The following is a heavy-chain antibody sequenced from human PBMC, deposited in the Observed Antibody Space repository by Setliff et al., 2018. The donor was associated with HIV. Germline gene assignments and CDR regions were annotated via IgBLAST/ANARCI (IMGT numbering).Heavy chain of an antibody. CDR2: INNDGSST. CDR1: GFTFSSYW. V-gene: IGHV3-74*01. CDR3: ARVDEAGTADFYYYFYGMDV. Sequence: GGSLRLSCAASGFTFSSYWMHWVRQAPGKGLVWVSRINNDGSSTFYADSVKGRFTISRDNAKNSLYLQMSSLRGDDSAVYYCARVDEAGTADFYYYFYGMDVWGQGTTVTVSS. D-gene: IGHD6-19*01. J-gene: IGHJ6*02.